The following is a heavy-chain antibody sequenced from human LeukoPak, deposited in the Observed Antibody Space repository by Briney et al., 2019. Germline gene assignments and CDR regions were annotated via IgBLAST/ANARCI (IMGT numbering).Heavy chain of an antibody. J-gene: IGHJ5*02. Sequence: SETLSLTCTVSGGSMTNHYWSWIRQPPGKGLEWIAYIHYSGDTSYNPSLKSRVTISVDTSKNQFSLKLSSVTAADTAVYYCARGGLIVVVPAAANNWFDPWGQGTLVTVSS. V-gene: IGHV4-59*11. CDR2: IHYSGDT. CDR1: GGSMTNHY. D-gene: IGHD2-2*01. CDR3: ARGGLIVVVPAAANNWFDP.